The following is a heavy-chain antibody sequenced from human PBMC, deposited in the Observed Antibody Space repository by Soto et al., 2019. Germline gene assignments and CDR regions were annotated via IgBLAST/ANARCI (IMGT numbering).Heavy chain of an antibody. D-gene: IGHD3-22*01. CDR3: ARGSHYYDSSGYTELVDY. CDR2: IWYDGSNK. Sequence: QVQLVESGGGVVQPGRSLRLSCAASGFTFSSYGMHWVRQAPGKGLEWVAVIWYDGSNKYYADSVKGRFTISRDNSKNTLYLQMNSLRAEDTAVYYCARGSHYYDSSGYTELVDYWGQGTLVTVSS. J-gene: IGHJ4*02. V-gene: IGHV3-33*01. CDR1: GFTFSSYG.